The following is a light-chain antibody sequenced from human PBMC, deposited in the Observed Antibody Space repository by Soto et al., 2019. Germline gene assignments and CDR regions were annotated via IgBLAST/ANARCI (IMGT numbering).Light chain of an antibody. CDR1: SSDVGGYNY. Sequence: QSALTQPPSASGSPGQSVTISCTGTSSDVGGYNYVSWYQQHPGKAPKFLIFEGSRRPSGVPDRFSGSKSGNTASLTVSGLQADDEADYYCSSYAGSNNPVIFGGGTKVTVL. CDR3: SSYAGSNNPVI. CDR2: EGS. V-gene: IGLV2-8*01. J-gene: IGLJ2*01.